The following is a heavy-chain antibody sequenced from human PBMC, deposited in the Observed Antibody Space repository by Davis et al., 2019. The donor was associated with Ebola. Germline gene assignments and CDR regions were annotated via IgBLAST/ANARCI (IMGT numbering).Heavy chain of an antibody. CDR2: IYTSGTT. D-gene: IGHD5-12*01. CDR3: VSARRGYSAYDLVY. J-gene: IGHJ4*02. CDR1: GGSISSYY. V-gene: IGHV4-4*08. Sequence: PSETLSLTCTVSGGSISSYYWSWIRQPPGKGLEWIGHIYTSGTTNYNPSLKSRVTISVDMSKNQFSLKLSSVTAADTAVYYCVSARRGYSAYDLVYWGQGTLVTVSS.